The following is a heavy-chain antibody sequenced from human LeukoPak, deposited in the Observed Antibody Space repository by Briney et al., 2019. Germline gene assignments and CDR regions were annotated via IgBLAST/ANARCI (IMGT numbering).Heavy chain of an antibody. CDR1: GFTFSSYS. D-gene: IGHD1-26*01. CDR2: ISSSGSTI. CDR3: AKDIKWELLYGAFDI. J-gene: IGHJ3*02. Sequence: PGGSLRLSCAASGFTFSSYSMNWVRQAPGKGLEWVSYISSSGSTIYYADSVKGRFTISRDNAKNSLYLQMNSLRAEDTALYYCAKDIKWELLYGAFDIWGQGTMVTVSS. V-gene: IGHV3-48*04.